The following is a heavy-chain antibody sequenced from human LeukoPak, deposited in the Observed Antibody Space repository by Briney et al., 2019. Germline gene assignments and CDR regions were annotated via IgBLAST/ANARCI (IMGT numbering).Heavy chain of an antibody. CDR3: ARDSGNKHYYDSSGYYSDFDY. CDR1: GYTFTSYG. CDR2: ISAYNGKT. Sequence: GASVKVSCKASGYTFTSYGISWVRQAPGQGLEWMGWISAYNGKTNYAQKLQGRVTMTTDTSTSTAYMELRSLRSDDTAVYYCARDSGNKHYYDSSGYYSDFDYWGQGTLVTVSS. D-gene: IGHD3-22*01. V-gene: IGHV1-18*01. J-gene: IGHJ4*02.